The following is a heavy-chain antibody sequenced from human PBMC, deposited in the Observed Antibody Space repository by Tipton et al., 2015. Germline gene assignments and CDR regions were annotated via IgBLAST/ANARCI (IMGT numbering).Heavy chain of an antibody. CDR1: GFTFTTYA. J-gene: IGHJ4*02. V-gene: IGHV3-23*01. D-gene: IGHD5-24*01. CDR3: ARENLEDRTDNSYYFDY. CDR2: ISASGDSA. Sequence: SLRLSCAASGFTFTTYAMSWVRQAPGKGLEWVSSISASGDSAYYTDSVKGRFTISRDNSKNTLYLQMNSLRADDTAVYYCARENLEDRTDNSYYFDYWGQGSLVTVSS.